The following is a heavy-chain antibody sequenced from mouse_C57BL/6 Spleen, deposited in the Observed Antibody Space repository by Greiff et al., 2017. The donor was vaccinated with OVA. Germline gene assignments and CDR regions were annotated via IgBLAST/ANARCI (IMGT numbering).Heavy chain of an antibody. CDR2: IDPETGGT. D-gene: IGHD4-1*01. Sequence: VQGVESGAELVRPGASVTLSCKASGYTFTDYEMHWVKQTPVHGLEWIGAIDPETGGTAYNQKFKGKAILTADKSSSTAYMELRSLTSEDSAVYYCTRGKLGRGLFDYWGQGTTLTVSS. CDR3: TRGKLGRGLFDY. CDR1: GYTFTDYE. J-gene: IGHJ2*01. V-gene: IGHV1-15*01.